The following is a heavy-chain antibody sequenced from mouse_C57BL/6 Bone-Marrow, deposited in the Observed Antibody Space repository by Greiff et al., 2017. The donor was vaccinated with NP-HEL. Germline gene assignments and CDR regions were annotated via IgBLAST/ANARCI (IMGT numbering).Heavy chain of an antibody. D-gene: IGHD1-1*01. V-gene: IGHV1-61*01. CDR2: IYPSDSET. J-gene: IGHJ4*01. Sequence: VQLQQPGAELVRPGSSVKLSCKASGYTFTSYWMDWVKQRPGQGLEWIGNIYPSDSETHYNQKFKDKATLTVDKSSSTAYMQLSSLTSEDYAVYYCARGSFTTVVAGDYWGQGTSVTVSS. CDR1: GYTFTSYW. CDR3: ARGSFTTVVAGDY.